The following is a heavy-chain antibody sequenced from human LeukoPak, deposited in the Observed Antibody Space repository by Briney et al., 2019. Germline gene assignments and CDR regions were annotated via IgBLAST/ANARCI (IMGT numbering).Heavy chain of an antibody. Sequence: GSSVKVSCKASGGTFSSYAVSWVRQAPGQGLEWMGRIIPIFGTANYAQKFQGRVTITTDESTSTAYMELSSLRSEDTAVYHCASAPIKLNWFDPWGQGTLVTVSS. V-gene: IGHV1-69*05. CDR2: IIPIFGTA. CDR1: GGTFSSYA. J-gene: IGHJ5*02. CDR3: ASAPIKLNWFDP. D-gene: IGHD2-15*01.